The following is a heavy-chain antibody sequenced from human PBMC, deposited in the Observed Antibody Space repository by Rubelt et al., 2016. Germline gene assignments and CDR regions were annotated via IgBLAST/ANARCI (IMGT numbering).Heavy chain of an antibody. J-gene: IGHJ4*02. V-gene: IGHV3-23*01. Sequence: EVQLLESGGGLVQPGGSLRLSCAASGFTFSNYAMSWVRQAPGKGLEWVSTISGSGISTLYADSVRGRVTISRDNSTNTLFLQMNSLGAEDTAGYYCARERSSFMRVPDYWGQGTLVTGSS. CDR1: GFTFSNYA. CDR3: ARERSSFMRVPDY. D-gene: IGHD6-13*01. CDR2: ISGSGIST.